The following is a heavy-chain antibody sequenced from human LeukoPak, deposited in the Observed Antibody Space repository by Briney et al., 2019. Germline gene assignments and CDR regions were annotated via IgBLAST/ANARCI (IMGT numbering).Heavy chain of an antibody. D-gene: IGHD6-19*01. V-gene: IGHV5-51*01. Sequence: GESLKISCKGSGYSFTSYWIGWVRQMPGKGLEWMGIIYPGDSDTRYSPSFQGQVTISADKSISTAYLQWSSLKASDTAMYYCARSSVSVSGWRYDAFDSWGQGTMVTVSS. CDR3: ARSSVSVSGWRYDAFDS. J-gene: IGHJ3*02. CDR1: GYSFTSYW. CDR2: IYPGDSDT.